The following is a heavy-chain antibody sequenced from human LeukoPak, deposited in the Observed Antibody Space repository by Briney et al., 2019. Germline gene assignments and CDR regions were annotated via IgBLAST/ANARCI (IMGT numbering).Heavy chain of an antibody. Sequence: GGSLRLSCAASGFTVSSNYMNWVRQAPGKGLEWVSVIYSGGSTYYADSVKGRFTISRDNSKNTLYLQMNSLGAEDTAVYYCARDSSGPFDYWDQGTLVTVSS. J-gene: IGHJ4*02. CDR2: IYSGGST. CDR1: GFTVSSNY. D-gene: IGHD3-22*01. CDR3: ARDSSGPFDY. V-gene: IGHV3-66*01.